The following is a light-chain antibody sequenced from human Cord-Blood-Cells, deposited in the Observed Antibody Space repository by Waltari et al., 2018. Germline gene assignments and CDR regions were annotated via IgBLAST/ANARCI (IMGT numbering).Light chain of an antibody. CDR2: KAS. CDR3: QQYNSYSRYS. CDR1: QSISSW. Sequence: DIQLTQSPSTLSASVGDRVTIPCRASQSISSWLAWYQQKPGKAHKLLIYKASSLESGVPPRCSGSGAGTEFSLTISSLQPDDFATYYCQQYNSYSRYSFGQGTKLEIK. V-gene: IGKV1-5*03. J-gene: IGKJ2*03.